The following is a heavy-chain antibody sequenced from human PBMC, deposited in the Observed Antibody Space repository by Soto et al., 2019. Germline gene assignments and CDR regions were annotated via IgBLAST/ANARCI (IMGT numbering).Heavy chain of an antibody. CDR2: IYYSGYN. D-gene: IGHD4-4*01. CDR1: GGSISSGDYK. V-gene: IGHV4-30-4*01. J-gene: IGHJ4*02. CDR3: ARSDNYVPFEY. Sequence: QVQLQESGPGLVKPSQTLSLTCTVSGGSISSGDYKWSWIRQPPGKGLEWIGYIYYSGYNYNNPSLKSRVTMSVDTSHNLFSLKLSSVTAADTAVYYCARSDNYVPFEYWGQGTLVTVSS.